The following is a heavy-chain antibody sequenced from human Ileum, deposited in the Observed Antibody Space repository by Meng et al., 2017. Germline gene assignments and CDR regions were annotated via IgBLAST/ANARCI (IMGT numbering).Heavy chain of an antibody. CDR2: ISAYSGNT. CDR1: GYIFTRYG. Sequence: QVQLVQFVAEVKKPGASVKVSCKASGYIFTRYGIGWVRQAPGQGLEWMGWISAYSGNTKYAQKLQGRVTMTTDISTSTAYMELRNLRSDDTAVYYCARDTVGTTLGDYWGQGTLVTVSS. J-gene: IGHJ4*02. D-gene: IGHD4-23*01. CDR3: ARDTVGTTLGDY. V-gene: IGHV1-18*01.